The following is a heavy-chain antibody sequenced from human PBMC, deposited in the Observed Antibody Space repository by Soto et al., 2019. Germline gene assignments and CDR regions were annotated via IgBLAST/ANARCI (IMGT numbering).Heavy chain of an antibody. J-gene: IGHJ4*02. D-gene: IGHD3-22*01. V-gene: IGHV1-18*04. CDR2: ISAYNGNT. Sequence: ASVKVSCKASGYTFTSYYMHWVRQAPGQGLEWMGWISAYNGNTNYAQKLQGRVTMTTDTSTSTAYMELRSLRSDDTAVYYCARSAYYYDSSGSLLYWGQGTLVTVSS. CDR1: GYTFTSYY. CDR3: ARSAYYYDSSGSLLY.